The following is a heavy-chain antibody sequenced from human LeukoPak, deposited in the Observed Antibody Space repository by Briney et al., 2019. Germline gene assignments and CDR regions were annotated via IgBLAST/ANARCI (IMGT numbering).Heavy chain of an antibody. D-gene: IGHD5-18*01. CDR1: GSSISSYY. V-gene: IGHV4-59*01. Sequence: PSETLSLTCTVSGSSISSYYWSWIRQPPGKGLEWIGYIYYIGSTSYNPSLKSRVTISVDVSKNQFSLKLSSVTAADTAVYYCVRGGLWIDYWGQGTVVTVSS. CDR2: IYYIGST. J-gene: IGHJ4*02. CDR3: VRGGLWIDY.